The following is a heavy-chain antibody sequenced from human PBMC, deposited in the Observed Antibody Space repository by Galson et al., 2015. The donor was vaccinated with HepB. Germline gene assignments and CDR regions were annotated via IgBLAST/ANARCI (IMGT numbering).Heavy chain of an antibody. J-gene: IGHJ4*02. CDR2: IIPILGIA. Sequence: SVKVSCKASGGTFSSYAISWVRQAPGQGLEWMGGIIPILGIANYAQKFQGRVTITADKSTSTAYMELSSLRSEDTAVYYCAGGPLGYCSSTSCESLVTDYWGQGTLVTVSS. CDR1: GGTFSSYA. CDR3: AGGPLGYCSSTSCESLVTDY. D-gene: IGHD2-2*01. V-gene: IGHV1-69*10.